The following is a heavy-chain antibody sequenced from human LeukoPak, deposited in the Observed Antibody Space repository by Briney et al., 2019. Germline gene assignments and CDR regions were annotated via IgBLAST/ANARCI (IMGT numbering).Heavy chain of an antibody. J-gene: IGHJ4*02. Sequence: SVKVSCKASGGTFSSYTISWVRQAPGQGLEWMGRIIPILGIANYAQKFQGRVTITADKSASTAYMELSSLRSEDTAVYYCARGGGSSWYGADFDYWGQGTLVNVSS. CDR2: IIPILGIA. CDR1: GGTFSSYT. D-gene: IGHD6-13*01. CDR3: ARGGGSSWYGADFDY. V-gene: IGHV1-69*02.